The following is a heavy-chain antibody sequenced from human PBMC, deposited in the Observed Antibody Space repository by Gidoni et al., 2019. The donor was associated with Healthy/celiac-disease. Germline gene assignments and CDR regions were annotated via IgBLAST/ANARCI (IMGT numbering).Heavy chain of an antibody. V-gene: IGHV3-48*02. CDR2: ISSSSSTI. D-gene: IGHD3-22*01. J-gene: IGHJ4*02. CDR3: ARDHYYDSSGYYLKFDY. Sequence: LEWVSYISSSSSTIYYADSVKGRFTISRDNAKNSLYLQMNSLRDEDTAVYYCARDHYYDSSGYYLKFDYWGQGTLVTVSS.